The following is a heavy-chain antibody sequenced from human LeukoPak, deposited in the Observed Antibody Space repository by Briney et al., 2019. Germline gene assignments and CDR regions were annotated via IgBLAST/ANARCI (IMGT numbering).Heavy chain of an antibody. CDR1: GYTFTSYD. CDR3: ASWGSTSCYTDPCYYYGVDV. CDR2: MNPNSGNT. D-gene: IGHD2-2*02. Sequence: GASVKVSCKASGYTFTSYDINWVRQATGQGLEWMGWMNPNSGNTGYAQKFQGRVTMTRNTSISTAYMELSSLRSEDTAVYYCASWGSTSCYTDPCYYYGVDVWGQGTTVTVSS. J-gene: IGHJ6*02. V-gene: IGHV1-8*01.